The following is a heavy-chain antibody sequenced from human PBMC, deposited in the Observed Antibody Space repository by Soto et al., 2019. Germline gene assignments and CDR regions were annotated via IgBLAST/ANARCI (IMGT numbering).Heavy chain of an antibody. D-gene: IGHD3-16*01. V-gene: IGHV3-9*01. CDR2: ISWNSGSI. J-gene: IGHJ6*03. Sequence: EEQLVESGGGLVQPGRSLRLSCAASGFTFDDYAMHWVRQAPGKGLEWVSGISWNSGSIGYADSVKGRFTISRDNAKNSLYLQMNSLRAEDTALYYCAKALRGTSYYMDVWGKGTTVTVSS. CDR1: GFTFDDYA. CDR3: AKALRGTSYYMDV.